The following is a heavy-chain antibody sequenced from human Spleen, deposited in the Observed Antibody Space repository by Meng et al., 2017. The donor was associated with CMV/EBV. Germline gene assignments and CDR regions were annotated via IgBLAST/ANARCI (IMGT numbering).Heavy chain of an antibody. J-gene: IGHJ4*02. D-gene: IGHD3-3*01. CDR1: GYIFTNYG. Sequence: SGYIFTNYGFCWVRQAPGQGLEWMGWINTKNGDTQYAQNFQGRLTMTTDTSTNTAKMELISLTSDDTAVYYCARALYYDFWSSPYDSWGQGTLVTVSS. CDR3: ARALYYDFWSSPYDS. CDR2: INTKNGDT. V-gene: IGHV1-18*01.